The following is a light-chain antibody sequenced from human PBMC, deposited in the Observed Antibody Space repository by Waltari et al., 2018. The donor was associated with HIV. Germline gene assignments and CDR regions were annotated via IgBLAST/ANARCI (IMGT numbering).Light chain of an antibody. J-gene: IGLJ2*01. CDR3: QSAGSSGTYVV. CDR1: PFPKQY. CDR2: KNS. V-gene: IGLV3-25*03. Sequence: SYELTQPPSVSVSPGQTARLTCSGDPFPKQYDYWYQQKPGQAPVLLIYKNSERPSGIPERFSGSSSGTPVTLTISGVQAEDEADYYCQSAGSSGTYVVFGGGTKLTVL.